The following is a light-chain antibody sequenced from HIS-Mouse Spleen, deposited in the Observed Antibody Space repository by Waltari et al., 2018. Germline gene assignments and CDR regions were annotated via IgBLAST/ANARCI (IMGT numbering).Light chain of an antibody. J-gene: IGKJ1*01. V-gene: IGKV1-9*01. Sequence: DIQLTQSPSFLSASVGVIVTITCRASQGISSYLAWYQQKPGKAPKLLIYAASTLQSGVPSRFSGSGSGTEFTLTISSLQPEDFATYYCQQLNSYPPTFGQGTKVEIK. CDR1: QGISSY. CDR3: QQLNSYPPT. CDR2: AAS.